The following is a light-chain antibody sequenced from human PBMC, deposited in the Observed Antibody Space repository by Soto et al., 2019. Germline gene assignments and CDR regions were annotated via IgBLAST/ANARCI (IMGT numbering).Light chain of an antibody. CDR1: QSVNIN. J-gene: IGKJ5*01. CDR3: QQRYNWPVT. CDR2: GTS. Sequence: EIVMTQSPATLSVSPGERATLSCRASQSVNINLAWYQQKPGQAPRLLIYGTSTRATGVPARFSGSGSGTDFTLTISSLEPEDFSVYYCQQRYNWPVTFGQGTRLENK. V-gene: IGKV3-15*01.